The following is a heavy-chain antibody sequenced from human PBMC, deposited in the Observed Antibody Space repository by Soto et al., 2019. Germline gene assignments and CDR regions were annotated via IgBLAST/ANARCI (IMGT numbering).Heavy chain of an antibody. CDR2: ISWNSGSL. CDR3: SKDLSPAVAGTSIDY. CDR1: GFTFDDYA. J-gene: IGHJ4*01. Sequence: EVKLVEAGGGLVQPGSSLRLSCAASGFTFDDYAMHWVRQPPGKGLEWVSGISWNSGSLGYADSVKGRFTISRDNGKKYVYLHMNSLRAEYTAFYFCSKDLSPAVAGTSIDYWGHGTLVTVSA. D-gene: IGHD6-19*01. V-gene: IGHV3-9*01.